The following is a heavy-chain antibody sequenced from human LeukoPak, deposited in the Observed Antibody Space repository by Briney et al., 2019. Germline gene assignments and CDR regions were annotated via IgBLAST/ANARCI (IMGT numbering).Heavy chain of an antibody. D-gene: IGHD6-19*01. J-gene: IGHJ4*02. V-gene: IGHV1-2*02. CDR2: INPNSGGT. CDR3: ARASSGWYGTLIDC. CDR1: GYTFTGYY. Sequence: ASVKVSCKASGYTFTGYYMHWVRQAPGQGLEWMGWINPNSGGTNYAQKFQGRVTMTRDTSISTAYMELSRLRSDDTAVYYCARASSGWYGTLIDCWGQGTLVTVSS.